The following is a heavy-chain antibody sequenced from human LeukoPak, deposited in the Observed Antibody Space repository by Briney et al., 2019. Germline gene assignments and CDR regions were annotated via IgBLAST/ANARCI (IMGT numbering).Heavy chain of an antibody. D-gene: IGHD6-13*01. J-gene: IGHJ4*02. CDR1: GGSISSGGYY. CDR2: IYYSGST. CDR3: ARVGAAGTHPYFDY. Sequence: PSETLSLTCTVSGGSISSGGYYWSWIRQHPGKGLEWIGYIYYSGSTYYNPSLKSRVTISVDTSKNQFPLKLSSVTAADTAVYYCARVGAAGTHPYFDYWGQGTLVTVSS. V-gene: IGHV4-31*03.